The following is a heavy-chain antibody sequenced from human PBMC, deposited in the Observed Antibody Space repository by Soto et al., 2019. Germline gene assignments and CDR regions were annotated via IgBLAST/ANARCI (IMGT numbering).Heavy chain of an antibody. Sequence: GXTLVTPTPTPPXTSTVSRLSVSACGVCVVWIRQPPVKDLEWLGIIYCNDDNRYSPSLKRRLTITNETYKNHVVLTITNMDHVDTATYYCAHSTWGAEPDYWGQGIPVT. V-gene: IGHV2-5*01. CDR2: IYCNDDN. J-gene: IGHJ4*02. CDR1: RLSVSACGVC. D-gene: IGHD3-16*01. CDR3: AHSTWGAEPDY.